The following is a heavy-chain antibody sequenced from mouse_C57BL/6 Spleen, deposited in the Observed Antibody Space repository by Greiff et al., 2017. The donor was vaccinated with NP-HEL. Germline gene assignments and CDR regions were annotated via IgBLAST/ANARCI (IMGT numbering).Heavy chain of an antibody. CDR2: IWSDGST. J-gene: IGHJ4*01. D-gene: IGHD1-1*01. CDR3: ARQRFITTVGAMDY. V-gene: IGHV2-6-1*01. CDR1: GFSLTSYG. Sequence: VKLMESGPGLVAPSQSLSITCTVSGFSLTSYGVHWVRQPPGKGLEWLVVIWSDGSTTYNSALKSRLSISKDNSKSQVFLKMNSLQTDDTAMYYCARQRFITTVGAMDYWGQGTSVTVSS.